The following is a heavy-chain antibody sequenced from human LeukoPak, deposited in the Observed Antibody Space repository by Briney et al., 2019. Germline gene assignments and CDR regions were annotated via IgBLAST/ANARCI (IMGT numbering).Heavy chain of an antibody. J-gene: IGHJ4*02. V-gene: IGHV3-11*04. Sequence: GGSLRLSCAASGFTFSDYYMSWIRQAPGKGLEWVSYISSGSTIYYADSVKGRFTISRDNAKNSLYLQMNSLRAEDTAVYYCARGRHYYYDSSGYYYYWGQGTLVTVSS. D-gene: IGHD3-22*01. CDR2: ISSGSTI. CDR3: ARGRHYYYDSSGYYYY. CDR1: GFTFSDYY.